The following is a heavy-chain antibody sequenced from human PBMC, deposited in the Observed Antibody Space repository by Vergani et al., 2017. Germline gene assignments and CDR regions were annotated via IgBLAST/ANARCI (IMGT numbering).Heavy chain of an antibody. CDR2: ISIDGSIT. CDR1: GFTFTNYD. Sequence: QVQLVESGGGVVQPGRSLRVSCAGFGFTFTNYDMHWVRQAPGKGLEWVAVISIDGSITHYGDSVKGRVTITRDNSKNTLYLQMTSLRGDDTAMYYCGRGAVKGKPDVVEILGQRTMVTVSS. CDR3: GRGAVKGKPDVVEI. J-gene: IGHJ3*02. V-gene: IGHV3-30*19.